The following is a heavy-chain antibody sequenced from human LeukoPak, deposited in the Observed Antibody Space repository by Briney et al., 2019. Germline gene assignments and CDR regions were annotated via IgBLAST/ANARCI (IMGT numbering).Heavy chain of an antibody. CDR3: AKSGGYGLIDY. CDR2: IYYSGST. CDR1: GASISGSGYY. D-gene: IGHD1-26*01. Sequence: PSETLSLTCAVSGASISGSGYYWGWIRQPPGKGLEWIGYIYYSGSTYYNASLQSRLTISIDTSKNLFSLRLNSVTAADTAMYYCAKSGGYGLIDYWGQGTLVTVSS. V-gene: IGHV4-39*01. J-gene: IGHJ4*02.